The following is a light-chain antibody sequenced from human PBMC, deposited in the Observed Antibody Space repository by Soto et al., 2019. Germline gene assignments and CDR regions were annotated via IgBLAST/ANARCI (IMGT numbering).Light chain of an antibody. V-gene: IGKV2-28*01. Sequence: DIVMTQSPLSLPVTPGESASISCRSSQSLLHSNGYHYLDWYLQKPGQSPQLLIYLGSTRASGDPDRFSGSGSCTDFTLKISRVEAEDVGVYYCRQGLQSLTLGGGTRVEIK. CDR1: QSLLHSNGYHY. J-gene: IGKJ4*01. CDR2: LGS. CDR3: RQGLQSLT.